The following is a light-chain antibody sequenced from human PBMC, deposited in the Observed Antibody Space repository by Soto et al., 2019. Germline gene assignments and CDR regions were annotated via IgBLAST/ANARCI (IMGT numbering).Light chain of an antibody. Sequence: QSALTQPASVSGSPGQSITVSCTGTSSDVGRYNYVSWYQQHPGKAPKLMIYEVSNRPSGVSNRFSGSKSVNTASLTISGLQAEDEADYYCTSYTSISTTFFGTGTKLTVL. CDR1: SSDVGRYNY. CDR3: TSYTSISTTF. CDR2: EVS. J-gene: IGLJ1*01. V-gene: IGLV2-14*01.